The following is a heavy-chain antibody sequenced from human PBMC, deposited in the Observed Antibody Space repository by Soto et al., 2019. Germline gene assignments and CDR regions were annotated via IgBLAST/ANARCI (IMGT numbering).Heavy chain of an antibody. J-gene: IGHJ5*02. V-gene: IGHV1-2*02. Sequence: QVQLVQSGAEVKKPGASVKVSCKASGYTFIGSYMHWVRQAPGQGLEWMGWINPNSGGTNYAQKFQGRVIMTRDTSISTAYMELSRLTSDDTVVYYCARDGGFCSGDSCYLGNWFDPWGQGTWSPSPQ. CDR1: GYTFIGSY. CDR3: ARDGGFCSGDSCYLGNWFDP. CDR2: INPNSGGT. D-gene: IGHD2-15*01.